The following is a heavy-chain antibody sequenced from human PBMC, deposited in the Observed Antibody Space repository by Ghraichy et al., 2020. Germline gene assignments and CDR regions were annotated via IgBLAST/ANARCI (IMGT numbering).Heavy chain of an antibody. CDR1: GFTFSNAW. V-gene: IGHV3-15*01. Sequence: GGSLRLSCAASGFTFSNAWMSWVRQAPGKGLEWVGRIKSKTDGGTTDYAAPVKGRFTISRDDSKNTLYLQMNSLKTEDTAVYYCTTDSPGSYLFDYWGQGTLVTVSS. CDR3: TTDSPGSYLFDY. D-gene: IGHD1-26*01. J-gene: IGHJ4*02. CDR2: IKSKTDGGTT.